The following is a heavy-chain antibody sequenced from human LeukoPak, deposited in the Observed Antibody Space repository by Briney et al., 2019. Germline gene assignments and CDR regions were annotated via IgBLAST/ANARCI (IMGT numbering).Heavy chain of an antibody. Sequence: EASVKVSCKASGGTLSSYAISWVRQAPGQGLEWMGGIIPIFGTANYAQKFQGRVTITADESTSTAYMELSSLRSEDTAVYYCASTTPGIAVAGSERFDYWGQGTLVTVSS. CDR1: GGTLSSYA. CDR2: IIPIFGTA. J-gene: IGHJ4*02. V-gene: IGHV1-69*13. D-gene: IGHD6-19*01. CDR3: ASTTPGIAVAGSERFDY.